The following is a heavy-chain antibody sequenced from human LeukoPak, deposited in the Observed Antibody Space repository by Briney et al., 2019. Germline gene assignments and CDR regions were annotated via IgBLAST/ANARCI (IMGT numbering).Heavy chain of an antibody. V-gene: IGHV4-4*09. J-gene: IGHJ4*02. CDR2: THTSGDT. CDR1: GGSISGYH. CDR3: ARLATVGYLNY. Sequence: SETLSLTCSVFGGSISGYHWSWLRQSPGKGLEWIAYTHTSGDTVYNPSLRSRINISLDTSKNQFSLSLSSVTAADTAVYYCARLATVGYLNYWGQGTLVTVSS. D-gene: IGHD4-17*01.